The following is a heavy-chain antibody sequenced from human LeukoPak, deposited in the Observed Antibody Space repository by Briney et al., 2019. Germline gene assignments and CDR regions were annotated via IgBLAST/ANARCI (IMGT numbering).Heavy chain of an antibody. D-gene: IGHD4-17*01. Sequence: LSLTCAVSGAFITNSHWWSWARQPPGKGLEWIGEIYHSGTTNYNPSLKSRVTMSVDKSKNQFSLKLSSVTAADTAVYYCATYFYGEYGSYYFDYWGQGTLVTVSS. CDR2: IYHSGTT. CDR3: ATYFYGEYGSYYFDY. V-gene: IGHV4-4*02. CDR1: GAFITNSHW. J-gene: IGHJ4*02.